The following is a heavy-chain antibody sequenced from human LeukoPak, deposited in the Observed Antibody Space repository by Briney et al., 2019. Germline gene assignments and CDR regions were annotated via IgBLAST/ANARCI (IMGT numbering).Heavy chain of an antibody. CDR2: ISSSGSTI. CDR3: AREYRDYYDSSGYPY. Sequence: GGSLRLSCAASGFTFSDYYMSWIRQAPGKGLEWVSYISSSGSTIYYADSVKGRFTISRDNAKNSLYLQMNSLRAEDTAVYYCAREYRDYYDSSGYPYWGQGTLVTVSS. V-gene: IGHV3-11*01. J-gene: IGHJ4*02. CDR1: GFTFSDYY. D-gene: IGHD3-22*01.